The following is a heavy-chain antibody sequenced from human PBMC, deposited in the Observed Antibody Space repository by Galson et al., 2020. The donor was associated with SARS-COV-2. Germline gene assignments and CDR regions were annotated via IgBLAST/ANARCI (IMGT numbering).Heavy chain of an antibody. V-gene: IGHV3-23*01. CDR2: ISVSGDST. Sequence: GGSLRLSCAASGFTLRSYDMTWDRQAPGKGLEWVSGISVSGDSTYNADSVKGRFTISRDNSKNTLYLQMNSLRAEDTAVYYCARQGQIFDYWGQGTLVTVSS. J-gene: IGHJ4*02. CDR3: ARQGQIFDY. CDR1: GFTLRSYD.